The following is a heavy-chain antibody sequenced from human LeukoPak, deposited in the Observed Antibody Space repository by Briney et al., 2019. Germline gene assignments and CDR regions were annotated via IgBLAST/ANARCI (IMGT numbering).Heavy chain of an antibody. CDR3: AKDHVTMIVVVITTGAFDI. CDR1: GFTFSSYA. Sequence: GGSLRPSCAASGFTFSSYAMSWVRQAPGKGLEWVSAISGSGGSTYYADSVKGRFTISRDNSENTLYLQMNSLRAEGTAVYYCAKDHVTMIVVVITTGAFDIWGQGTMVTVSS. J-gene: IGHJ3*02. V-gene: IGHV3-23*01. D-gene: IGHD3-22*01. CDR2: ISGSGGST.